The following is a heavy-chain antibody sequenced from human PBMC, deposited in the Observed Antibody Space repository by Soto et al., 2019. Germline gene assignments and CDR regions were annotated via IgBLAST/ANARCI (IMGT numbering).Heavy chain of an antibody. J-gene: IGHJ4*02. CDR1: GFTFSGFG. D-gene: IGHD3-16*01. CDR3: AFGNLSYYFDY. V-gene: IGHV3-33*01. CDR2: IWYDGSDK. Sequence: GGSLRLSCAASGFTFSGFGIHWVRQAPGKGLEWVAIIWYDGSDKYYADSVKGRFTISRDNSKNTLYLQMNSLRAEDTAVYHCAFGNLSYYFDYWGQGTPVTVSS.